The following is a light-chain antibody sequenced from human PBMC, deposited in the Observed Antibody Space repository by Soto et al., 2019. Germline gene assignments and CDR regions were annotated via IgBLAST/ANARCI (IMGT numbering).Light chain of an antibody. CDR3: QQYRS. J-gene: IGKJ1*01. V-gene: IGKV3-20*01. Sequence: EIVLTQSPGTLSLSPGERATLSCRASQSVSSSYLAWYQQKPGQAPRLLIYGASSRATGIPDRFSGSGSGTDFTLTISRREPEDFAVYYCQQYRSFGEGTK. CDR1: QSVSSSY. CDR2: GAS.